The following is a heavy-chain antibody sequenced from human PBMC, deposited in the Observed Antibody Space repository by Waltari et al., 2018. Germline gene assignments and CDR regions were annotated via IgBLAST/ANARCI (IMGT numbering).Heavy chain of an antibody. J-gene: IGHJ6*02. CDR1: GFSPKGYD. D-gene: IGHD1-26*01. Sequence: EVELVESGGAMVQPGGSLGVSWVAPGFSPKGYDINWVRQAPGKGPGWISYISSGGGAIYYADSVKGRFTISRDNSKNSLYLQMDSLRVEDTAVYYCARNLGARYYYYGMDVWGLGTTVTVSS. CDR3: ARNLGARYYYYGMDV. V-gene: IGHV3-48*03. CDR2: ISSGGGAI.